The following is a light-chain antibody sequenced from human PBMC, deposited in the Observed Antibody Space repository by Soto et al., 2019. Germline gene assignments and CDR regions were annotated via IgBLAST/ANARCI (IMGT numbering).Light chain of an antibody. V-gene: IGKV3-15*01. J-gene: IGKJ4*01. CDR1: QSVRSN. Sequence: EVVMTQSPATQSVSPGETATLSCRASQSVRSNLAWYQQKPGQAPRLLIYGASTRATGIPARFSGSGSGTEFTLTISSLQSEDFAIYYCQQYNNWPLTFGGGTKVEIK. CDR2: GAS. CDR3: QQYNNWPLT.